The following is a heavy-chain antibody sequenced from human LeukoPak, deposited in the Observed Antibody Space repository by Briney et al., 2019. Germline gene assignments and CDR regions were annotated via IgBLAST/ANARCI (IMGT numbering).Heavy chain of an antibody. V-gene: IGHV3-7*01. Sequence: QPGGSLRLSCAASGFTFSIYWMTWVRQAPGKGLEWVANIKQDGSEKYYVDSVKGRFTISRDNAKNSLYLQMNSLRAEDTAVYYCARIMSQLGYWGQGTLVTVSS. CDR2: IKQDGSEK. CDR1: GFTFSIYW. D-gene: IGHD6-6*01. CDR3: ARIMSQLGY. J-gene: IGHJ4*02.